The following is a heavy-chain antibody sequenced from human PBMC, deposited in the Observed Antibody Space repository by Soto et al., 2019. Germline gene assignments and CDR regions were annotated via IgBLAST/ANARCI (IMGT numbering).Heavy chain of an antibody. V-gene: IGHV3-23*01. CDR3: AKILYYCDSSGYQ. J-gene: IGHJ4*02. CDR2: ISGSGGST. CDR1: GFTFSSYA. Sequence: EVQLLESGGGLVQPGGSLRLSCAASGFTFSSYAMSWVRQAPGKGLEWVSAISGSGGSTYYADSVKGRFTISRDNSKNTLYLQMNSLRAEDTAVYYWAKILYYCDSSGYQWGQGTLVTVSS. D-gene: IGHD3-22*01.